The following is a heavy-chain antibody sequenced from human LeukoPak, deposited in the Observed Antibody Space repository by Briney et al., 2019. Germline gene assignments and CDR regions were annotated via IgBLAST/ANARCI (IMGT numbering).Heavy chain of an antibody. D-gene: IGHD3-16*01. J-gene: IGHJ4*02. Sequence: KASETLSLTCAVYGGSFSGYYWSWIRQPPGKGLEWIGEINHSGSTNYNPSLKSRVTISVDTSKNQFSLKLSSVTAADTAVYYCARGGGFVGYYFDYWGQGTLVTVSS. CDR1: GGSFSGYY. CDR3: ARGGGFVGYYFDY. CDR2: INHSGST. V-gene: IGHV4-34*01.